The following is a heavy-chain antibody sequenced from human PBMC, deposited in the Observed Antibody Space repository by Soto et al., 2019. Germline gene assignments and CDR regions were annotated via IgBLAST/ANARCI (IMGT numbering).Heavy chain of an antibody. CDR1: GGTFSSYA. J-gene: IGHJ6*02. CDR2: IIPIFGTA. D-gene: IGHD5-18*01. V-gene: IGHV1-69*13. CDR3: ARGSADTAMVRPGGVYYYYGMDV. Sequence: GASVKVSCKASGGTFSSYAISWVRQAPGQGLEWMGGIIPIFGTANYAQKFQGRVTITADESTSTAYMELSSLRSEDTAVYYCARGSADTAMVRPGGVYYYYGMDVWGQGTTVTVSS.